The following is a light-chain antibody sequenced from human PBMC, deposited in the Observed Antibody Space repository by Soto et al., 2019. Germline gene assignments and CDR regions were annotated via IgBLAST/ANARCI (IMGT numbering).Light chain of an antibody. J-gene: IGLJ2*01. CDR2: EDN. V-gene: IGLV6-57*04. Sequence: NFMLTQPHSVSKSPGKTVTISCTRSSGDIAANYVQWYQQRPGRAPTSIIFEDNQRPSGVPDRFSGSIDSSSNSASLTISGLETEDEADYYCQSYDDTNVVFGGGTQLTVL. CDR1: SGDIAANY. CDR3: QSYDDTNVV.